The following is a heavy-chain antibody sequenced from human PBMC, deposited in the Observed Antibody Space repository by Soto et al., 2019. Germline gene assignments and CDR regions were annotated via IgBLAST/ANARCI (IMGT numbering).Heavy chain of an antibody. Sequence: SQTLSLTCAISVDSVSSNSAAWNWIRQSPSRGLEWLGRTYYRSKWYNDYAVSVKSRITINPDTSKNQFSLQLNSVTPEDTAVYYCARDHDYIWGSYRGPFDYWGQGTLVTVSS. V-gene: IGHV6-1*01. CDR2: TYYRSKWYN. J-gene: IGHJ4*02. CDR3: ARDHDYIWGSYRGPFDY. D-gene: IGHD3-16*02. CDR1: VDSVSSNSAA.